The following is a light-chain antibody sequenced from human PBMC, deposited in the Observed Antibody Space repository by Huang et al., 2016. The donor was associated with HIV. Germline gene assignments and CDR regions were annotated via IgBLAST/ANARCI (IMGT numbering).Light chain of an antibody. CDR2: GAS. CDR3: QQYGTSPLT. Sequence: VLTQSLGTLSLSPGERVTLSCRAIQSVSNNYLAWYHHKPGQSPRLLVYGASSRATGIPDRFSGSGSGTDFTLTISRLEPEDSAVYYCQQYGTSPLTFGGGTKVEIK. J-gene: IGKJ4*01. V-gene: IGKV3-20*01. CDR1: QSVSNNY.